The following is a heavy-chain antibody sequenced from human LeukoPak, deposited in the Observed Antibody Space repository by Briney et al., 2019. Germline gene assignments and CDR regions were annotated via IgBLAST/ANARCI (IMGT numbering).Heavy chain of an antibody. CDR2: ITGSGDRA. V-gene: IGHV3-23*01. J-gene: IGHJ4*02. D-gene: IGHD1-26*01. Sequence: GGSLRLSCAASGFPFSTYAMTWVRQAPGKGLECVSAITGSGDRALYADSVRGRFSISRDNFRNTLYLQMNSLRAEDTAVYYCAKRYLGASGSYNLDSWGQGTPVTVSS. CDR1: GFPFSTYA. CDR3: AKRYLGASGSYNLDS.